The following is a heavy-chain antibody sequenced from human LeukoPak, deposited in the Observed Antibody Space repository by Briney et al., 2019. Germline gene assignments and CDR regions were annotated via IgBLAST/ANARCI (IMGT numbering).Heavy chain of an antibody. CDR3: ASGGYGTFDS. Sequence: GESLKISCEGSGDSFTSYWITWVRQMPGKGLEWMGIIYPGNSDTRYSPSFQGQLTISADKSINTAYLQWSSLKASDTAMYYCASGGYGTFDSWGQGTLVTVSS. J-gene: IGHJ4*02. CDR2: IYPGNSDT. CDR1: GDSFTSYW. D-gene: IGHD5-12*01. V-gene: IGHV5-51*01.